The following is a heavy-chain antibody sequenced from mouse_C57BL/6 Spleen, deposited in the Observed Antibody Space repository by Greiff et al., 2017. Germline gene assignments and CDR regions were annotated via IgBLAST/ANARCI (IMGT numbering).Heavy chain of an antibody. D-gene: IGHD1-1*02. CDR1: GFTFSDYG. CDR3: AIWSFAY. V-gene: IGHV5-17*01. Sequence: EVKVVESGGGLVKPGGSLKLSCAASGFTFSDYGMHWVRQAPEKGLEWVAYISSGSSNIYYADTVKGRYTISRDNAKNTLFLQITSLRSEDTAMYYWAIWSFAYWGQGTLVTVSA. CDR2: ISSGSSNI. J-gene: IGHJ3*01.